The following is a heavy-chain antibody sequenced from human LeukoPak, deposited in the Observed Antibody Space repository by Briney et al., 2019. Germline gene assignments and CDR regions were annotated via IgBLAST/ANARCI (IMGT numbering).Heavy chain of an antibody. CDR1: GFSFSSYA. V-gene: IGHV3-30*04. CDR3: AVLTTLHIAVRPGDEYMDV. J-gene: IGHJ6*03. D-gene: IGHD3-10*01. Sequence: GGSLRLSCATSGFSFSSYAFYWIRQAPGKGLEWLTLISYDGNDKYYADSVKGRFSTSRDNSKSMVFLQMNSLRPEDTAVYFCAVLTTLHIAVRPGDEYMDVWGKGTTVTASS. CDR2: ISYDGNDK.